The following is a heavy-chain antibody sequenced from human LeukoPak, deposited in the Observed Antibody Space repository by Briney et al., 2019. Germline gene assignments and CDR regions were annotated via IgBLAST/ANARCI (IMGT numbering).Heavy chain of an antibody. Sequence: PGRSLRLSCEASGFTFSHFAMHWVRQAPGKGLEWVANIKEDGSDTYYLDSVRGRFTISRDNAKNSLYLQMNSLRAEDTAVYYCASASFVHLWSQSFDYWGQGTLVAVSS. CDR3: ASASFVHLWSQSFDY. J-gene: IGHJ4*02. V-gene: IGHV3-7*05. CDR1: GFTFSHFA. CDR2: IKEDGSDT. D-gene: IGHD5-18*01.